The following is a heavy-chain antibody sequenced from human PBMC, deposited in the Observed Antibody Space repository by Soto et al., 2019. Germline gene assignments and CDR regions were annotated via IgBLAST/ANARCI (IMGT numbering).Heavy chain of an antibody. Sequence: SSETLSLPCTVSGASMSNYYGSWIRQSPGRGLEYIGYIFSTGRADYSPSLKSRVTLSVDTSSNRFSLRLSSVTVADTAVYYCARSGHSLGVVMWGPGTLVTVSS. CDR3: ARSGHSLGVVM. D-gene: IGHD3-16*01. J-gene: IGHJ4*02. CDR1: GASMSNYY. CDR2: IFSTGRA. V-gene: IGHV4-59*13.